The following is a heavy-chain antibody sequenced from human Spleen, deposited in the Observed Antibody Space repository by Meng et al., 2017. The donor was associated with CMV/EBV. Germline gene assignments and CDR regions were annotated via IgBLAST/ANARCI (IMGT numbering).Heavy chain of an antibody. J-gene: IGHJ5*02. V-gene: IGHV5-51*01. D-gene: IGHD2-2*01. CDR1: GYRFTNYW. CDR2: IYPGDSDT. Sequence: GESLKISCKASGYRFTNYWIGWVRQMPGKGLEWMGIIYPGDSDTRYSPSFQGQVTISADKSTTTAYMELSSLRSEDTAVYYCARAIVVVPAATIGWFDPWGQGTLVTVSS. CDR3: ARAIVVVPAATIGWFDP.